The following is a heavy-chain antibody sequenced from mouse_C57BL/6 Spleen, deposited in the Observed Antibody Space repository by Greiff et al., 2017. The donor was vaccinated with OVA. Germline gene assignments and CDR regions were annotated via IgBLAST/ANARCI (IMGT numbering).Heavy chain of an antibody. J-gene: IGHJ1*03. CDR2: IYPGSGNT. V-gene: IGHV1-66*01. Sequence: QVQLQQSGPELVKPGASVKISCKASGYSFTSYYIHWVKQRPGQGLEWIGWIYPGSGNTKYNEKFKGKATLTADTSSSTAYMQLSSLTSEDSAVYYCARSPFLRSWYFDVWGTGTTVTVSS. CDR1: GYSFTSYY. CDR3: ARSPFLRSWYFDV.